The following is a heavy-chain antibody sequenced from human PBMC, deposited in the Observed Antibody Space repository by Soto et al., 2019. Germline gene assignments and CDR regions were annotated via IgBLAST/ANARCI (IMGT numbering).Heavy chain of an antibody. V-gene: IGHV3-9*01. J-gene: IGHJ4*02. CDR2: VNWNSRSI. D-gene: IGHD6-13*01. CDR1: GFTFDDHA. Sequence: EVQLVESGGGLVQPGRSLRLSCAASGFTFDDHAMHWVRQAPGKGLEWVSGVNWNSRSIDYADSVKGRFTISRDNAKNSLYLQMNRLRPEDTALYYCAKDPGGRSWYGGIDYWGQGTLVTVSS. CDR3: AKDPGGRSWYGGIDY.